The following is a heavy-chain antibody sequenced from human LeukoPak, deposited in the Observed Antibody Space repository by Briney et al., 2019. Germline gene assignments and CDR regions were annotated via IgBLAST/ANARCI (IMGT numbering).Heavy chain of an antibody. J-gene: IGHJ6*02. Sequence: SVKVSCEASGYTFTTYAISWVRQAPGQGLEWMGRIIPILGIANYAQKFQGRVTITADKSTSTAYMELSSLRSEDTAVYYCARDPIAVTYYYYGMDVWGQGTTVTVSS. V-gene: IGHV1-69*04. CDR1: GYTFTTYA. CDR2: IIPILGIA. CDR3: ARDPIAVTYYYYGMDV. D-gene: IGHD6-19*01.